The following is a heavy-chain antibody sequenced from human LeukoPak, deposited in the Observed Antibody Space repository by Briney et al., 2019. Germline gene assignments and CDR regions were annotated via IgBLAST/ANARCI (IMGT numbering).Heavy chain of an antibody. Sequence: GGSLRLSCAASGFTFSSYGMHWVRQAPGKGLEWVAFIRYDGSNKYYADSVKGRFTISRDNSKNTLCLQMNSLRAEDTAVYYCAKDIVVPAAKGITIFGVAFRGIDYWGQGALVTVSS. CDR1: GFTFSSYG. CDR3: AKDIVVPAAKGITIFGVAFRGIDY. V-gene: IGHV3-30*02. J-gene: IGHJ4*02. D-gene: IGHD3-3*01. CDR2: IRYDGSNK.